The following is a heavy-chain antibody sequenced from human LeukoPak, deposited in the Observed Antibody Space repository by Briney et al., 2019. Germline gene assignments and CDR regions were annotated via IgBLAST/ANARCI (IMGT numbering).Heavy chain of an antibody. V-gene: IGHV4-39*01. D-gene: IGHD3-16*02. Sequence: SETLSLTCTVSGGSISSSSYYWGWIRQPPGKGLEWIGSIYYSGSTYYNPCLKSRVTISVDTSKNQFSLKLSSVTAADTAVYYCARLPVGVWGSYRYRYFDYWGQGTLVTVSS. J-gene: IGHJ4*02. CDR1: GGSISSSSYY. CDR2: IYYSGST. CDR3: ARLPVGVWGSYRYRYFDY.